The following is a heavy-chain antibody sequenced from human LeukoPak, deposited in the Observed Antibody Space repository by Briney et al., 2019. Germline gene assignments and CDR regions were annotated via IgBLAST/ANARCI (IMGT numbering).Heavy chain of an antibody. Sequence: ASVKVSCKPSGYTFTSFRISWVRQAPGQGLEWMGWIGAYNGDTNYAQKFQGRVTMTTDTSTSTAYMDLRSLRSDDTAVYYCTRDHCRGYNCPSFDYWGQGTLVTVSS. CDR3: TRDHCRGYNCPSFDY. D-gene: IGHD3-22*01. J-gene: IGHJ4*02. CDR1: GYTFTSFR. CDR2: IGAYNGDT. V-gene: IGHV1-18*04.